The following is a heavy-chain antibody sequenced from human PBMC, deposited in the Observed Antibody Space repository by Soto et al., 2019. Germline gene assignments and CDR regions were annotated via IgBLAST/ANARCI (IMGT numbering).Heavy chain of an antibody. V-gene: IGHV4-4*07. CDR2: IYTSGTT. CDR3: ARDTVGISSPGVY. J-gene: IGHJ4*02. D-gene: IGHD4-17*01. CDR1: GDSINGYY. Sequence: SETLSLTCTVSGDSINGYYCTWMRQPAGKGLEWIGRIYTSGTTSYSPSLKSRVTMSLDTSKNHFSLRLTSVTAADTAVYYCARDTVGISSPGVYWGRGTLVTVSS.